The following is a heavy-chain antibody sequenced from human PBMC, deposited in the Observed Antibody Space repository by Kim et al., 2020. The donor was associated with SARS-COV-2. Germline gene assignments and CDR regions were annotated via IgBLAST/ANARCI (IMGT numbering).Heavy chain of an antibody. CDR2: IRYNGRET. CDR1: GLTFNNYD. V-gene: IGHV3-30*02. J-gene: IGHJ6*02. D-gene: IGHD3-16*01. CDR3: VGERLGVKYGMDV. Sequence: GGSLRLSCAASGLTFNNYDMHWVRQAPGKGLEWVALIRYNGRETFYPDSVKGRFTVSRDISKNTVYLQMNSLRDEDTAVYYCVGERLGVKYGMDVWGQGTTVTVSS.